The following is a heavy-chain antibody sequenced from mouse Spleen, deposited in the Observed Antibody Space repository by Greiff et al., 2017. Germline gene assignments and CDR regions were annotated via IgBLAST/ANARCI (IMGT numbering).Heavy chain of an antibody. CDR2: ISGGGSYT. Sequence: DVKLVESGGGLVKPGGSLKLSCAASGFTFSSYGMSWVRQTPEKRLEWVATISGGGSYTYYPDSVKGRFTISRDNAKNNLYLQMSSLRSEDTALYYCARRGDYARNYFDYWGQGTTLTVSS. CDR3: ARRGDYARNYFDY. D-gene: IGHD2-4*01. V-gene: IGHV5-9-2*01. J-gene: IGHJ2*01. CDR1: GFTFSSYG.